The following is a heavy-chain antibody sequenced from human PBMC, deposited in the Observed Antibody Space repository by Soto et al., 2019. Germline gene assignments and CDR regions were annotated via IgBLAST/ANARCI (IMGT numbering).Heavy chain of an antibody. CDR1: GFTFSDYY. CDR2: ISSSSSTI. CDR3: ARDPAYGLNWFDP. J-gene: IGHJ5*02. Sequence: PGGSLRLSCAASGFTFSDYYMSWIRQAPGKGLEWVSYISSSSSTIYYADSVKGRFTISRDNAKNSLYLQMNSLRAEDTAVYYCARDPAYGLNWFDPWGQGTLVTLSS. V-gene: IGHV3-11*04. D-gene: IGHD4-17*01.